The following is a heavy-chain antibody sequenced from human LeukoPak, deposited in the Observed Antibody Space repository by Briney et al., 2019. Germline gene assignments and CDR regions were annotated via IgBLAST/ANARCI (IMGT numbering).Heavy chain of an antibody. V-gene: IGHV3-30*18. CDR3: AKDLSEGGAIDY. J-gene: IGHJ4*02. Sequence: PGGSLRLSCAASGFTFSSYGMHWVRQAPGKGLEWVAVISYDGSNKYYADSVKGRFTISRDNSKNTLYLQMNSLRAEDTAVYYCAKDLSEGGAIDYWGQGTLVTVSS. CDR2: ISYDGSNK. D-gene: IGHD3-16*01. CDR1: GFTFSSYG.